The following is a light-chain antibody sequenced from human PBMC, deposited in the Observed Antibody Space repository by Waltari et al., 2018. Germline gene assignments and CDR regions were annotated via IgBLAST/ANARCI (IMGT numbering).Light chain of an antibody. CDR3: CSKTSSTASIV. V-gene: IGLV2-14*03. J-gene: IGLJ3*02. CDR2: DVS. Sequence: QSALTQPASVSGSLGQSINISCSGTNRDLGCSNSFPWFQQHPGEAPKPFIFDVSTRPPGVSSRFSAFKSGTTASLTISGLQAEDEADYYCCSKTSSTASIVFGGGTTLTVL. CDR1: NRDLGCSNS.